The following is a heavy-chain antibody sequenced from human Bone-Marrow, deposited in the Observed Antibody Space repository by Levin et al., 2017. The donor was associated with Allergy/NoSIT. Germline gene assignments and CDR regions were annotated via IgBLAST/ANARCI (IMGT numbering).Heavy chain of an antibody. CDR3: AGSRDGYIDY. CDR2: IHSSGTT. Sequence: SETLSLSCTVSGGSISSYYWSWIRQPAGMGLEWIGRIHSSGTTNYNPSLKGRVTMSIDTSKNQFSLKLNSVTAEDTAVYYCAGSRDGYIDYWGQGTLVTVS. V-gene: IGHV4-4*07. J-gene: IGHJ4*02. D-gene: IGHD5-24*01. CDR1: GGSISSYY.